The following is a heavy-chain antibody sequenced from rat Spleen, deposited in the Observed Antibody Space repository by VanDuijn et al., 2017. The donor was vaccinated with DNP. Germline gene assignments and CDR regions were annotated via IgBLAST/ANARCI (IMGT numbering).Heavy chain of an antibody. J-gene: IGHJ2*01. CDR1: GFTFSDYH. D-gene: IGHD1-2*01. V-gene: IGHV5-22*01. Sequence: EVQLVESGGGLVQPGRSLKLSCAASGFTFSDYHMAWVRQAPKKGLEWVASISYESSSTYYGDSVKGRFTISRDDAKSTLYLQMNSLRSEDTATYYCATDSSYIYNYWGQGVMVTVSS. CDR3: ATDSSYIYNY. CDR2: ISYESSST.